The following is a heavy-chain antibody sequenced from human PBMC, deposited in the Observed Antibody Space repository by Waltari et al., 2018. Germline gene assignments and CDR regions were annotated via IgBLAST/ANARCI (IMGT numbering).Heavy chain of an antibody. CDR2: IYYSRST. D-gene: IGHD4-17*01. CDR3: ARAVTRGGRTFDY. J-gene: IGHJ4*02. V-gene: IGHV4-59*01. Sequence: QVQLQESGPGLVKPSETLSLTCTVSGGSISSYYWSWIRQPPGKGLEWIGYIYYSRSTNCNPSLKSRVTISVDTSKNQFSLKLSSVTAADTAVYYCARAVTRGGRTFDYWGQGTLVTVSS. CDR1: GGSISSYY.